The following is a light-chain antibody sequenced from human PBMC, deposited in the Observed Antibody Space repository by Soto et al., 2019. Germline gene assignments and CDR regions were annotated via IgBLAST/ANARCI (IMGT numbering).Light chain of an antibody. V-gene: IGKV3-15*01. CDR2: GAS. Sequence: EIVMTQSPATLSVSPGERATLSCRASQSVSSNLAWYQQKPGQAPRLLIYGASPRATGIPARVSGSGSGTEFTLTISSLQSEDFAVYYCQQYNNWPGFGQGTKVEIK. CDR3: QQYNNWPG. CDR1: QSVSSN. J-gene: IGKJ1*01.